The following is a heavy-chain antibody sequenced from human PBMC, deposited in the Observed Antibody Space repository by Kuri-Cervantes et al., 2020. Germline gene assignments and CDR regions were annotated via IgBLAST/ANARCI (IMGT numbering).Heavy chain of an antibody. V-gene: IGHV4-34*01. CDR2: INHSGST. J-gene: IGHJ6*02. D-gene: IGHD3-10*01. CDR1: GGSFSGDY. Sequence: GSLRLSCAAYGGSFSGDYWSWIRQPPGKGLEWIGEINHSGSTNYNPSLKSRVTISVDTSKNQFSLKLTSVTAADTAVYYCARDRRFYSDSGSHTYFHYYSLDVWGQGTTVTVSS. CDR3: ARDRRFYSDSGSHTYFHYYSLDV.